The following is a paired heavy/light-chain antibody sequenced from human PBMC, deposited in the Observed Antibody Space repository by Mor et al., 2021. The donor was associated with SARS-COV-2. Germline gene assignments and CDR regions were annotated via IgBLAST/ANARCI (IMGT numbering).Light chain of an antibody. CDR2: DVS. J-gene: IGLJ3*02. CDR3: SSYTSSNTRV. V-gene: IGLV2-14*03. CDR1: SSDVGGYKH. Sequence: QSALTQPASVSGSPGQSITISCTGTSSDVGGYKHVSWYQQHPGKAPRLFIYDVSNRPSGVSNRFSGSKSGNTASLTISGLQIEDEADYYCSSYTSSNTRVFGGGTKVTVL.
Heavy chain of an antibody. D-gene: IGHD6-13*01. CDR3: VKDPLRNAWYPFDF. CDR2: ISGSGDNT. CDR1: GFTFSSYG. J-gene: IGHJ4*02. Sequence: EVQLLESGGGLVQPGGSLRLSCEVSGFTFSSYGMSWVRQAPGKGLEWVSGISGSGDNTYYADSVKGRFTISRDNSKNMLHLQMDSLRAEDTADYYCVKDPLRNAWYPFDFWGQGTLVTVSS. V-gene: IGHV3-23*01.